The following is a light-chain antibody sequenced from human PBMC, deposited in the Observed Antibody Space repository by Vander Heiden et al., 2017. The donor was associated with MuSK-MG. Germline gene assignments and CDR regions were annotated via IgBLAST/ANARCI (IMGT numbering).Light chain of an antibody. CDR2: GAS. J-gene: IGKJ2*02. V-gene: IGKV1-39*01. CDR3: QQSYHTLRT. CDR1: QNIGNS. Sequence: DIQITQSPSSLSASVGDRVSITCRASQNIGNSLNWYQQKPGKAPKLLIYGASTLQSGVPSRFSGSGSGTDFTLTISRLQPEDFATYYCQQSYHTLRTFGQGTKVEIK.